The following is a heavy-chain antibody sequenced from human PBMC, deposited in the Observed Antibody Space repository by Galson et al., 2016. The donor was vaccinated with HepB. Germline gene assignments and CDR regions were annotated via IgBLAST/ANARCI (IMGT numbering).Heavy chain of an antibody. CDR1: GGSVSSSYSY. CDR3: ARQLGLTITAWGWFDP. D-gene: IGHD5-24*01. Sequence: SETLSLTCTVSGGSVSSSYSYWGWIRQPPGKGLEWIGSMYYGGRTYYNPSLKSRLTISVDTSKNQFSLKLISVTAADTAVYYCARQLGLTITAWGWFDPWGQGTLVIGSS. V-gene: IGHV4-39*01. J-gene: IGHJ5*02. CDR2: MYYGGRT.